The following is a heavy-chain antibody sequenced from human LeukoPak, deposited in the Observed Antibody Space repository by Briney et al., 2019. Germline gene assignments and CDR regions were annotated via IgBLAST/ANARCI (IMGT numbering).Heavy chain of an antibody. D-gene: IGHD3-16*01. V-gene: IGHV4-34*01. CDR1: GGSFSGYY. Sequence: PSETLSLTCAVYGGSFSGYYWSWIRQPPGKGLEWIGEINHSGSTNYNPSLKSRVTISVDTSKNQFSLKLSSVTAADTAVYYCARDYSWGYHKTGAWFDPWGQGTLVTVSS. CDR3: ARDYSWGYHKTGAWFDP. J-gene: IGHJ5*02. CDR2: INHSGST.